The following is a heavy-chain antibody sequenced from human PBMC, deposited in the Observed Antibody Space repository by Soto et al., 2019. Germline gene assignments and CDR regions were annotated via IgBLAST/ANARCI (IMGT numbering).Heavy chain of an antibody. J-gene: IGHJ5*02. V-gene: IGHV1-69*13. CDR3: GRGDYHYNWFDP. Sequence: GASVKVSCKASGGTFRSYAISWVRQAPGQGLEWMGGIIPSFSTANYVQKFQGRVTSTADEGTNTAYMELSRLRSEDRPVHDCGRGDYHYNWFDPWGQGTLVTVSS. CDR2: IIPSFSTA. CDR1: GGTFRSYA. D-gene: IGHD4-17*01.